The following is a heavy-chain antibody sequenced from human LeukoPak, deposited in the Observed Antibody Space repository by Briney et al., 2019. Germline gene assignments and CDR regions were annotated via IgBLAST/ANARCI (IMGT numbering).Heavy chain of an antibody. CDR2: INPNSGGT. CDR3: ARGVELGQNWFDP. CDR1: GYTFTGYY. D-gene: IGHD1-7*01. Sequence: VAAVKLSCKAAGYTFTGYYMHRVRQAPGQGLEWMGWINPNSGGTNYAQKFQGRVTMTRDTSISTAYMELSRLRSEDTAVYYCARGVELGQNWFDPWGQGTLVTVSS. J-gene: IGHJ5*02. V-gene: IGHV1-2*02.